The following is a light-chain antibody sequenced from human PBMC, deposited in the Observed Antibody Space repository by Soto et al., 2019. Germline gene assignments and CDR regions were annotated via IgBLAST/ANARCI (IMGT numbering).Light chain of an antibody. Sequence: DIQMTQSPSSLSASVGDRVTITCRASQGISTYLGWYQHKPGKVPKSLIYSASSLQSGVPSRFSASGSGTEFTLTISDMHPDDFATYYCQQYYRYPWMFGQGTKVEIK. CDR2: SAS. V-gene: IGKV1-16*01. CDR1: QGISTY. J-gene: IGKJ1*01. CDR3: QQYYRYPWM.